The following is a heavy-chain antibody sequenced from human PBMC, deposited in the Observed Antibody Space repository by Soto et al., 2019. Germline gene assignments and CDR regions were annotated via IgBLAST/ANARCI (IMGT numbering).Heavy chain of an antibody. CDR2: IMPGSSHI. D-gene: IGHD2-2*01. CDR3: ATAVPFDY. V-gene: IGHV3-21*05. J-gene: IGHJ4*02. CDR1: GFTFSIYS. Sequence: PGGSLRLSCAASGFTFSIYSMNWVRQAPGKGLEWVSYIMPGSSHIFYADSVKGRFTISRDNAKNTLYLQMNSLRAEDTAVYYCATAVPFDYWGQGTLVTVSS.